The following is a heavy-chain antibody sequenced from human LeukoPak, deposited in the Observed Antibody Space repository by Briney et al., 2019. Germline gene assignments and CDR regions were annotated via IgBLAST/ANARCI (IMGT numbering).Heavy chain of an antibody. CDR3: ARTYCSSTSCYWGAYYFDY. D-gene: IGHD2-2*01. Sequence: PGGSLRLSCAASGFTFSSYWMHWVRQAPGKGLVWVSRINTDGSSTSYADSVKGRFTISRDNAKNTLYLQMNSLRAEDTAVYYCARTYCSSTSCYWGAYYFDYWGQGTLVTVSS. J-gene: IGHJ4*02. V-gene: IGHV3-74*01. CDR1: GFTFSSYW. CDR2: INTDGSST.